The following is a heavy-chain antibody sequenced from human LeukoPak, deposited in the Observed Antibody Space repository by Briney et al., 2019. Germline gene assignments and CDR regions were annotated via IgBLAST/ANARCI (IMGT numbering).Heavy chain of an antibody. CDR2: INPNSGGT. D-gene: IGHD6-6*01. Sequence: ASVKVSCKASGYTFTGYYMHWVRQAPGQGLEWMGWINPNSGGTNYAQKFQGRVTMTRDTSISTAYMELSSLRSDDTAVYYCARDPQLEYSSSGRPFYFDYWGQGSLVTVSS. CDR1: GYTFTGYY. V-gene: IGHV1-2*02. J-gene: IGHJ4*02. CDR3: ARDPQLEYSSSGRPFYFDY.